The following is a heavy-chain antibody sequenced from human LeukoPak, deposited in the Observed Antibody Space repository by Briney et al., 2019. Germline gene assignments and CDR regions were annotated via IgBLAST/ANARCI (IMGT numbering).Heavy chain of an antibody. D-gene: IGHD3-10*01. CDR2: ISAYNGNT. Sequence: GASVKVSCKASGYTFTSYGISWVRQAPGQGLEWMGWISAYNGNTNYAQKLQGRVTMTTDTSTSTAYMELRSLRSDDTAVYYCARERITMVRGVVMGNWFDPWGQGTLVTVSS. V-gene: IGHV1-18*01. CDR1: GYTFTSYG. J-gene: IGHJ5*02. CDR3: ARERITMVRGVVMGNWFDP.